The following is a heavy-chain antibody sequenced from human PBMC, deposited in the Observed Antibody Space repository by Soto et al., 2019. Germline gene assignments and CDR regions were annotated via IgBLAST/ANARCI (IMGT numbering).Heavy chain of an antibody. V-gene: IGHV3-33*01. CDR3: ARELSGYDLIAYYFDY. CDR1: GFTFSSYG. CDR2: IWYDGSNK. J-gene: IGHJ4*02. D-gene: IGHD5-12*01. Sequence: QVQLVESGGGVVQPGRSLRLSCAASGFTFSSYGMHWVRQAPGKGLEWVAVIWYDGSNKYYADSVKGRFTISRDNSKNTLYLQMNSLRAEDTAVYYCARELSGYDLIAYYFDYWGQGTLVTVSS.